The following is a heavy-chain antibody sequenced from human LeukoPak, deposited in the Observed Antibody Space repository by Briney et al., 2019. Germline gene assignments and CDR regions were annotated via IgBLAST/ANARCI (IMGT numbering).Heavy chain of an antibody. V-gene: IGHV4-59*01. CDR3: ARASSSLGY. CDR2: IHYSGST. D-gene: IGHD6-6*01. CDR1: GGSISSSY. J-gene: IGHJ4*02. Sequence: SETLSLTSTVSGGSISSSYWNWIRQPPGRGLEWIGDIHYSGSTNYNPSLKSRVTISVDTSKNQFSLKLSSVTTADTAVYYCARASSSLGYWGQGTLVTVSS.